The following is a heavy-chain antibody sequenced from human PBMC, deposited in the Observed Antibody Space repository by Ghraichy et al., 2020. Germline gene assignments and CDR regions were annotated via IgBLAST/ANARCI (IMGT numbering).Heavy chain of an antibody. CDR3: ARGDYGGSDAFDI. CDR1: GGSISSYY. J-gene: IGHJ3*02. Sequence: ETLSLTCTVSGGSISSYYWSWIRQPPGKGLEWIGYIYYSGSTNYNPSLKSRVTISVDTSKNQFSLKLSSVTAADTAVYYCARGDYGGSDAFDIWGQGTMVTVSS. CDR2: IYYSGST. V-gene: IGHV4-59*01. D-gene: IGHD4-17*01.